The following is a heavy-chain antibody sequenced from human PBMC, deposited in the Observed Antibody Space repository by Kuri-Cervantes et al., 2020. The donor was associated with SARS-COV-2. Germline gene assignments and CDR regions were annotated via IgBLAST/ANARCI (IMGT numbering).Heavy chain of an antibody. CDR2: ISAYNGNT. J-gene: IGHJ6*03. V-gene: IGHV1-18*01. CDR1: GYTFTSYG. D-gene: IGHD6-6*01. CDR3: AREGAAQSYYYYYMDV. Sequence: ASVKVSCKASGYTFTSYGISWVRQAPGQGLEWMGWISAYNGNTNYAQKLQGRVTMTTDTSTSTAYMELRSLRSDDTAVYYCAREGAAQSYYYYYMDVWGKGTTVTVSS.